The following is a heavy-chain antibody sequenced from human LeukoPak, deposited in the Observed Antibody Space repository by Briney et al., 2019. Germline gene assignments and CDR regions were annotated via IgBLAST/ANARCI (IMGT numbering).Heavy chain of an antibody. Sequence: GGSLRLSCAASGFTFSNYWMHWVRQAPGKGLVWVSRISSDGSSTSYADSVKGRFTISRDNAKNTLYLQMNSLRAEDTAVYYCVRLVYCSGGSCRDYWGQGTLVTVSS. J-gene: IGHJ4*02. CDR3: VRLVYCSGGSCRDY. CDR2: ISSDGSST. V-gene: IGHV3-74*01. D-gene: IGHD2-15*01. CDR1: GFTFSNYW.